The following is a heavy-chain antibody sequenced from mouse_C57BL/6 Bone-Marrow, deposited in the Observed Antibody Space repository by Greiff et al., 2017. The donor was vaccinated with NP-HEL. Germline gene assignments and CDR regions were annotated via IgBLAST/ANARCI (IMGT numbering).Heavy chain of an antibody. CDR1: GFTFSSYA. D-gene: IGHD1-1*01. CDR2: ISDGGSYT. V-gene: IGHV5-4*01. CDR3: ARVDYGSSWSDWYFDV. Sequence: DVQVVESGGGLVKPGGSLKLSCAASGFTFSSYAMSWVRQTPEKRLEWVATISDGGSYTYYPDNVKGRFTISRDNAKNNLYLQMSHLKSEDTAMYYCARVDYGSSWSDWYFDVWGTGTTVTVSS. J-gene: IGHJ1*03.